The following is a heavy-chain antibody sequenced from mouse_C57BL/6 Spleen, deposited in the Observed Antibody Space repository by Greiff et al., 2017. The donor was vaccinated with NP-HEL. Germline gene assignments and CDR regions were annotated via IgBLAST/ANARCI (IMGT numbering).Heavy chain of an antibody. J-gene: IGHJ1*03. CDR1: GYTFTDYN. Sequence: VQLQQSGPELVKPGASVKMSCKASGYTFTDYNMHWVKQSHGKSLEWIGYINPNNGGTSYNQKFKGKATLTVNKSSSTAYMELRSLTSEDSAVYYCANYYGSSYRYFDVWGTGTTVTVSS. D-gene: IGHD1-1*01. CDR2: INPNNGGT. CDR3: ANYYGSSYRYFDV. V-gene: IGHV1-22*01.